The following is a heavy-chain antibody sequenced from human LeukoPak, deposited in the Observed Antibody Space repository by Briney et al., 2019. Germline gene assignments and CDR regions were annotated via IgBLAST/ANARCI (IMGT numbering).Heavy chain of an antibody. CDR3: ARGGLQLPDH. CDR1: GGSVTSGSYY. D-gene: IGHD1-1*01. V-gene: IGHV4-61*01. Sequence: SQTLSLTCTVSGGSVTSGSYYWSWIRQPPGKGLEYIGCFYYRGSTKYNPSLKSRVAISVDTSKNQFSLRLSSVTAADTAVYYCARGGLQLPDHWGQGTLVTVSS. J-gene: IGHJ4*02. CDR2: FYYRGST.